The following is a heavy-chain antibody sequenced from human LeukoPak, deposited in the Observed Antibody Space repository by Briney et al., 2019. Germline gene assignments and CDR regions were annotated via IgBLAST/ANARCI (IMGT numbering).Heavy chain of an antibody. J-gene: IGHJ4*02. Sequence: SETLSLTCTVSGGSISSRTYYWGWIRQPPGKGLEWIGSIYYSGSTYYNPSLKSRITISVDTSKNQFSLKLSSVTAADTAVYYCARGGGSSPPGQIDYWGQGTLVTVSS. CDR3: ARGGGSSPPGQIDY. CDR1: GGSISSRTYY. V-gene: IGHV4-39*07. CDR2: IYYSGST. D-gene: IGHD3-16*01.